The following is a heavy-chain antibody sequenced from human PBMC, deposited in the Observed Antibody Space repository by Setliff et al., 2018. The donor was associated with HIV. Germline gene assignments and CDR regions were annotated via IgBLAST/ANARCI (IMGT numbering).Heavy chain of an antibody. CDR1: GGSISSYY. D-gene: IGHD3-3*01. CDR2: IFSSGST. J-gene: IGHJ5*02. CDR3: ARHSRDGFLEWLSSRFDP. Sequence: SETLSLTCTVSGGSISSYYWSWIRQPAGKGLEWIGRIFSSGSTSYNSSLKSRVTMSVDTSKNQFSLRLTSVTAADTAVYYCARHSRDGFLEWLSSRFDPWGQGTLVTVSS. V-gene: IGHV4-4*07.